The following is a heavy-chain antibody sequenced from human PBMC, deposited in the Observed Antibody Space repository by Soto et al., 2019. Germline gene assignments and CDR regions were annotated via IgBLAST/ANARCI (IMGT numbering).Heavy chain of an antibody. V-gene: IGHV1-69*02. J-gene: IGHJ5*02. CDR3: ARNLAAAGPRSWFDP. D-gene: IGHD6-13*01. CDR1: GGTFSSYT. CDR2: IIPILGIA. Sequence: SVKVSCKASGGTFSSYTISWVRQAPGQGLEWMGRIIPILGIANYAQKFQGRVTITADKSTSTAYMDLRSLRSDDTAVYYCARNLAAAGPRSWFDPWGQGTLVTVSS.